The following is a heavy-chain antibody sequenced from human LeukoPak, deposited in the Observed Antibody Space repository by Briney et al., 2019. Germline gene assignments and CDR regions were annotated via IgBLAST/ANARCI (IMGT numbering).Heavy chain of an antibody. D-gene: IGHD6-19*01. CDR3: AKDAASGWYSGWGAFDI. V-gene: IGHV3-30*18. CDR2: ISYDGSNK. CDR1: GFTFSSYG. J-gene: IGHJ3*02. Sequence: PGRSLRLSCAASGFTFSSYGMHWVRQAPGKGLEWVAAISYDGSNKYYADSVKGRFTISRDNSKNTLYLQMNSLRAEDTAVYYCAKDAASGWYSGWGAFDIWGQGTMVTVSS.